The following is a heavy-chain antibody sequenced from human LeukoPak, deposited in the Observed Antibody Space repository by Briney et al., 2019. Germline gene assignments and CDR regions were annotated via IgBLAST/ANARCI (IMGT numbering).Heavy chain of an antibody. CDR2: IIGSATNT. CDR1: GLTVSSYA. CDR3: AKYTSGTSYRGLDQ. V-gene: IGHV3-23*01. D-gene: IGHD3-10*01. J-gene: IGHJ4*01. Sequence: GESLRLSCGASGLTVSSYAMSWVRQAPGKGLEWVSTIIGSATNTYYADSVKGRFTISRDDSKNTVYLQMNSLRAEDTAVYSCAKYTSGTSYRGLDQWGHGTLVTVSS.